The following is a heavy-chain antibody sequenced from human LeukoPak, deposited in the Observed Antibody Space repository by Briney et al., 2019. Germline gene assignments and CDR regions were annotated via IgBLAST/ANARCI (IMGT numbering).Heavy chain of an antibody. Sequence: GGSLRLSCAASGFTFSSYWMSWVRQAPGKGLEWGANIKQDGSEKYYVDSVKGRFTISRDNAKNSLYLQMNSLRAEDTAVYYCARAPGSSSGAFDIWGQGTMVTVSS. J-gene: IGHJ3*02. CDR1: GFTFSSYW. CDR3: ARAPGSSSGAFDI. V-gene: IGHV3-7*01. CDR2: IKQDGSEK. D-gene: IGHD3-10*01.